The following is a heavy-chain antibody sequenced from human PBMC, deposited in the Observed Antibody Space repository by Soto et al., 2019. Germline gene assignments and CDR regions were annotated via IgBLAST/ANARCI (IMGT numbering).Heavy chain of an antibody. V-gene: IGHV4-61*01. CDR2: ILSSGGT. J-gene: IGHJ5*01. CDR1: GDSVSSNSYY. D-gene: IGHD2-8*01. CDR3: AKGFSPGMYVDS. Sequence: QVQLQESGPGLVTPSGTLSLTCSVSGDSVSSNSYYWTWFRQPPGKTLEWVGFILSSGGTSTNPPLRGRLSMSVDTSKNQFSMRLTSVTAADTGVYCCAKGFSPGMYVDSWGRGTLVTVSS.